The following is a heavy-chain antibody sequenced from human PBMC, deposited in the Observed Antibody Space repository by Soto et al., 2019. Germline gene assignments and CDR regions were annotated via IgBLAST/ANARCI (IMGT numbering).Heavy chain of an antibody. Sequence: QVQLQESGPGLVKPSETLSLTCTVSGGSISGYYWSWIRQSPEKGLEWIGHVYYSGSTKYNPSLKSRVTISVDTSKNQFSLNLRSVTAADTAVYYWAMTGTTLYDWFDPWGQGLLVTVS. D-gene: IGHD4-4*01. V-gene: IGHV4-59*08. CDR2: VYYSGST. J-gene: IGHJ5*02. CDR1: GGSISGYY. CDR3: AMTGTTLYDWFDP.